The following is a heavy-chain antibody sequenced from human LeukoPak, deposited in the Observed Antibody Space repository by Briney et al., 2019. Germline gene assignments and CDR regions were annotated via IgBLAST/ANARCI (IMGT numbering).Heavy chain of an antibody. CDR2: VYYSGST. CDR3: ARDRAVVGANNYYYGMDV. V-gene: IGHV4-61*08. CDR1: GGSISSGGYS. D-gene: IGHD2-15*01. Sequence: PSETLSLTCAVSGGSISSGGYSWSWIRQPPGKGLEWIGYVYYSGSTNYNPSLKSRVTISVDTSKNQFSLKLSSVTAADTAVYYCARDRAVVGANNYYYGMDVWGQGTTVTVSS. J-gene: IGHJ6*02.